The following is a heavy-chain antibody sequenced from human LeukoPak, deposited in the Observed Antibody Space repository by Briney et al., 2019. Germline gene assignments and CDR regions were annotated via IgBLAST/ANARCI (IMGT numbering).Heavy chain of an antibody. CDR3: ARGMMVRGAIIDY. Sequence: PGGSLSLSCAASGFTFSSYGMHWVRQAPGKGLEWVAVIWYDGSNKYYADSVKGRFTISRDNSKNTLYLQMNSLRAEDTAVYYCARGMMVRGAIIDYWGQGGLVTVSS. D-gene: IGHD3-10*01. V-gene: IGHV3-33*01. CDR1: GFTFSSYG. CDR2: IWYDGSNK. J-gene: IGHJ4*02.